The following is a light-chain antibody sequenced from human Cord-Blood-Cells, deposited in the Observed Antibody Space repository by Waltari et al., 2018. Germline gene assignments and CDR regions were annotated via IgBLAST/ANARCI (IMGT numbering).Light chain of an antibody. CDR1: SSDVGGYNY. Sequence: QSALTQPASVSGSPGQSITISCTGTSSDVGGYNYVSWYQQHPGKAPKFINYDVSKRPSGVSNRFSGSKSGNTASLTISGLQAEDEADYYCSSYTSSSTLFGGGTKLTVL. CDR2: DVS. CDR3: SSYTSSSTL. V-gene: IGLV2-14*01. J-gene: IGLJ2*01.